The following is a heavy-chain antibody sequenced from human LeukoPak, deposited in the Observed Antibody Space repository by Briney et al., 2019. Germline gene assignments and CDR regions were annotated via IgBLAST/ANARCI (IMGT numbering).Heavy chain of an antibody. CDR1: GGSLSFYY. D-gene: IGHD3-10*01. V-gene: IGHV4-34*01. J-gene: IGHJ6*03. Sequence: SETLSLTCGVSGGSLSFYYWSWIRQSPGKGLEWIAEISQNGDSNYNMSLKSRVTISLDKSKNQVSLKLNSVTAADTAVYYCARGRHGSEGYYYYYMDVWGKGTTVTVSS. CDR2: ISQNGDS. CDR3: ARGRHGSEGYYYYYMDV.